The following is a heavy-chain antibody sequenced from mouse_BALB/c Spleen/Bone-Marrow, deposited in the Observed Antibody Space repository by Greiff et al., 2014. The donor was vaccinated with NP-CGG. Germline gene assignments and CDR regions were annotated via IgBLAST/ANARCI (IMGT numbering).Heavy chain of an antibody. CDR1: GYTFTSYW. CDR3: ARAGGYDGFAY. D-gene: IGHD2-2*01. J-gene: IGHJ3*01. Sequence: QVHVKQSGAELVKPGASVMLSCKASGYTFTSYWMHWVKQRPGQGLEWIGEINPSNGRADYNEKFRSKATLTVDRSSSTAYMQLSSLTSEDSAVYYCARAGGYDGFAYWGQGTLVTVSA. CDR2: INPSNGRA. V-gene: IGHV1S81*02.